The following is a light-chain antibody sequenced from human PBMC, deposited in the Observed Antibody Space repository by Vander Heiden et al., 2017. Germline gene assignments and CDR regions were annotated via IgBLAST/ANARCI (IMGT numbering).Light chain of an antibody. CDR2: GTS. Sequence: DIHMTQSPSSLPASVGDRVTITCRASQTISNNLNWYQQKPGEAPNLLIYGTSTLQSGVPSRFSGSGSGTDFSLTVTSLQPEDFATYYCQQTYLLPLTFGGGTKVEIK. CDR1: QTISNN. CDR3: QQTYLLPLT. V-gene: IGKV1-39*01. J-gene: IGKJ4*01.